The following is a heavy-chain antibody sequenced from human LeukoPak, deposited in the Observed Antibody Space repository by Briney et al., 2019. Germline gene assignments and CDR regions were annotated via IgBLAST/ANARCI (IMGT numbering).Heavy chain of an antibody. CDR1: GYTLTELS. V-gene: IGHV1-24*01. J-gene: IGHJ4*02. Sequence: ASAKVSCKVSGYTLTELSMHWVRQAPGKGLEWMGGFDPEDGETIYAQKFQGRVTMTEDTSTDTAYMELSSLRSEDTAVYYCATDGLYYCDSSGYYYWGQGTLVTVSS. D-gene: IGHD3-22*01. CDR3: ATDGLYYCDSSGYYY. CDR2: FDPEDGET.